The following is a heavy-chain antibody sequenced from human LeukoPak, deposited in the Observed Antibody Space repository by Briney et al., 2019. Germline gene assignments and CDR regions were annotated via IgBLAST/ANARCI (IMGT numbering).Heavy chain of an antibody. D-gene: IGHD5-24*01. CDR2: IRYDGSNK. J-gene: IGHJ5*02. Sequence: GGSLRLSCAASGFTFSNYGMHWVRQAPGKGLEWVAVIRYDGSNKYYADSVKGRFTISRDNSKNTLYLQMNSLRAEDTAVYYCAREKRHWFDPWGQGTLVTVSS. CDR1: GFTFSNYG. CDR3: AREKRHWFDP. V-gene: IGHV3-33*01.